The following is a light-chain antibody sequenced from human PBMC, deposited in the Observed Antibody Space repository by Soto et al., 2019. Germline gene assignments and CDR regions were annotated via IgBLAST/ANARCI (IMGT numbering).Light chain of an antibody. CDR3: GAAHGSGSNFVVV. J-gene: IGLJ2*01. CDR1: SGYSNYK. Sequence: QSVLTQPPSASASLGASVTLTCTLSSGYSNYKVDWYQQRPGKGPRFVMRVGTGGIVGSKGDGIPDRFSVLGSGLNRYLPLKNIQEEDESEYHCGAAHGSGSNFVVVFGGGTKLTVL. CDR2: VGTGGIVG. V-gene: IGLV9-49*01.